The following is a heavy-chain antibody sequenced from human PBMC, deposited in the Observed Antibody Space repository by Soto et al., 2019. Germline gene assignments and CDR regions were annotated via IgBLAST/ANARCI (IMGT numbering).Heavy chain of an antibody. CDR3: ARDWGNCGGDCYSLYYFDY. Sequence: ASVKVSCKASGGTFSSYAISWVRQAPGQGLEWMGRIIPILGIANYAQKFQGRVTITADKSTSTAYMELSSLRSEDTAVYYCARDWGNCGGDCYSLYYFDYWGQGTLVTVSS. CDR2: IIPILGIA. J-gene: IGHJ4*02. D-gene: IGHD2-21*02. V-gene: IGHV1-69*04. CDR1: GGTFSSYA.